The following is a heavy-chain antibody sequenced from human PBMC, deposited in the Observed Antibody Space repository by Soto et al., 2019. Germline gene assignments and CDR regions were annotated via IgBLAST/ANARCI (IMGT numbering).Heavy chain of an antibody. J-gene: IGHJ4*02. CDR1: GYLLTSSD. D-gene: IGHD3-16*02. CDR2: LNPTTGNT. CDR3: VRGRIMITFGGAIGIDY. V-gene: IGHV1-8*01. Sequence: QVQLVQSGAEVKKPGASVKVSCKASGYLLTSSDVNWVRQATGQGLEWMGWLNPTTGNTGYAQNFQGRATMTGNTSISTAYMELSSLKSEGTAVYYCVRGRIMITFGGAIGIDYWGQGSRVTVSS.